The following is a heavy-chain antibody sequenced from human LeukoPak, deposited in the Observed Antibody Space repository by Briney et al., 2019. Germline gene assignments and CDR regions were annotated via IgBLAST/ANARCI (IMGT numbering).Heavy chain of an antibody. Sequence: PGGSLRLSCAATGFTFSSYAMHWIRQAPGKGLEWVAVVANDGRDKHHADSVKGRFTISRDNSRNTLYLQMNGLSAEDTALYSCAKDGNLGSAEYYFDLWGQGTPVAVST. CDR3: AKDGNLGSAEYYFDL. D-gene: IGHD1-7*01. V-gene: IGHV3-30*18. CDR1: GFTFSSYA. J-gene: IGHJ4*02. CDR2: VANDGRDK.